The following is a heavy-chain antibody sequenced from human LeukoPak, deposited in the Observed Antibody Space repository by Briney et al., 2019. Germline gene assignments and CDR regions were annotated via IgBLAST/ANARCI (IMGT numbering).Heavy chain of an antibody. J-gene: IGHJ6*03. CDR2: IYYSGST. V-gene: IGHV4-59*01. CDR3: ARGGVVTIYYMDV. CDR1: GGSISSYY. Sequence: SETLSLTCTVSGGSISSYYWSWIRQPPGKGLEWIGYIYYSGSTNYNPSLKSRVTISVDTSKNQFSLKLSSVTAADTAVYYCARGGVVTIYYMDVWGKGTTVTVSS. D-gene: IGHD3-3*01.